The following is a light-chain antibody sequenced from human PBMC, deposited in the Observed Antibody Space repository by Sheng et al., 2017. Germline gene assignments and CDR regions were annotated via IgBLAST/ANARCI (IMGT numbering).Light chain of an antibody. Sequence: QSVLTQPPSVSGAPGQRVTISCSGSSSNIGSPYDVHWYQQLPGTPPKLLIFSTTYRPSGSLARFSGSRSGTSASLAITGLQAEDEADYYCQSYDSSLRTWVFGGGTKLTVL. CDR3: QSYDSSLRTWV. CDR2: STT. CDR1: SSNIGSPYD. J-gene: IGLJ3*02. V-gene: IGLV1-40*01.